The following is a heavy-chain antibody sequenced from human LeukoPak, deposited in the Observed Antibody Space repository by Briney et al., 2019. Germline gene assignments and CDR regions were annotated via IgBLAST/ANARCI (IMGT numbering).Heavy chain of an antibody. Sequence: PSQTLSLTCTVSGGSISSGDYYWSWIRQPPGTALEWIGYIYYSGSTYYNPSLKSRVTISVDTSKNQFSLKLSSVTAADTAVYYCAVRIIPGGYYFDYWGQGTLVTVSS. V-gene: IGHV4-30-4*01. D-gene: IGHD3-16*01. CDR2: IYYSGST. CDR3: AVRIIPGGYYFDY. J-gene: IGHJ4*02. CDR1: GGSISSGDYY.